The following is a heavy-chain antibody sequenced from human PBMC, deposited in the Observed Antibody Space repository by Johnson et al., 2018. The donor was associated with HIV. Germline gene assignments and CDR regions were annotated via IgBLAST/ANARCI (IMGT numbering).Heavy chain of an antibody. V-gene: IGHV3-30*02. CDR1: GFTFSSYG. CDR2: IRYDGSDK. J-gene: IGHJ3*02. D-gene: IGHD6-19*01. CDR3: AKVFKVRVAGAFDI. Sequence: QVQLVESGGGLVQPGGSLRLSCAGSGFTFSSYGMHWVRQAPGKGLEWVAFIRYDGSDKYYADSVRGRFTISRDNAKNSLYLQVNSLRADDTALYYCAKVFKVRVAGAFDIWGQGTMVTVSS.